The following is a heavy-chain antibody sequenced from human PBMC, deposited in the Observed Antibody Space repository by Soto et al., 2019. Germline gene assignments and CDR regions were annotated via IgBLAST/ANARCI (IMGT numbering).Heavy chain of an antibody. CDR2: IIPIFGTA. CDR1: GGTFSSYA. J-gene: IGHJ4*02. Sequence: GASVKVSCKASGGTFSSYAISWVRQAPGQGLEWMGGIIPIFGTANYAQKFQGRVTITADESTSTAYMELSSLRSEDTAVYYCARGGNYYDSSGLGPEYYFDYWRQGTLVTVSS. CDR3: ARGGNYYDSSGLGPEYYFDY. D-gene: IGHD3-22*01. V-gene: IGHV1-69*13.